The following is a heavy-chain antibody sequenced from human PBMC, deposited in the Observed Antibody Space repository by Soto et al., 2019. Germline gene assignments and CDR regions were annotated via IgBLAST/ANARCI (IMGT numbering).Heavy chain of an antibody. Sequence: SETLSLTCTVSGGSISSYYWSWIRQPPGKGLEWIGYIYYSGSTNYNPSLKSRVTISVDTSKNQFSLKLSSVTAADTAVYYCARNLGYCSSTSCYGTDNWFDPWGQGTLVTVSS. J-gene: IGHJ5*02. CDR3: ARNLGYCSSTSCYGTDNWFDP. CDR1: GGSISSYY. V-gene: IGHV4-59*08. D-gene: IGHD2-2*01. CDR2: IYYSGST.